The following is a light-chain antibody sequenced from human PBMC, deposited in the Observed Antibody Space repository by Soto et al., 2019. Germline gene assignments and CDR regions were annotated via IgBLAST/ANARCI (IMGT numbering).Light chain of an antibody. Sequence: QSVLTQPASVSGSPGQSITISCTGTSGDVGGYDLVSWYQQHPGKAPKLMIYQVVKRPSGVSNRFSGSQSGNTASLTISGLQAEDEADYYCYSYAGINTLYVFGPGTKVTVL. CDR3: YSYAGINTLYV. J-gene: IGLJ1*01. CDR1: SGDVGGYDL. CDR2: QVV. V-gene: IGLV2-23*02.